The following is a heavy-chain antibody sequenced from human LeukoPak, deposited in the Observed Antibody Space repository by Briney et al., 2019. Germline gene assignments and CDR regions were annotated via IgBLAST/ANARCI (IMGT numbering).Heavy chain of an antibody. V-gene: IGHV4-59*01. CDR2: VYYSGIT. Sequence: PSETLSLTCTVSGASFTGYYWSWIRQSPDKGLEWIGYVYYSGITNFNPSLKSRVTMSVDVHKNQCLLQLTSVTAADSAVYYCARDAGYGSNWPPRAWFAPWGQGTLVAVSS. CDR1: GASFTGYY. CDR3: ARDAGYGSNWPPRAWFAP. D-gene: IGHD1-26*01. J-gene: IGHJ5*02.